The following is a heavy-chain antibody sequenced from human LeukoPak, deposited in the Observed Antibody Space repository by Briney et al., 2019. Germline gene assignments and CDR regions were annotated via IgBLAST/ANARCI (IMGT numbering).Heavy chain of an antibody. CDR2: IYTSGST. Sequence: PSETLSLTCTVSGGSISSYYWSWIRQPAGKGLEWIGRIYTSGSTNYNPSLKSRVTMSVDTSKNQFSLKLSSVTAADTAVYYCASSILGYCSGGSCYWFDPWGQGTLVTVSS. CDR3: ASSILGYCSGGSCYWFDP. J-gene: IGHJ5*02. CDR1: GGSISSYY. D-gene: IGHD2-15*01. V-gene: IGHV4-4*07.